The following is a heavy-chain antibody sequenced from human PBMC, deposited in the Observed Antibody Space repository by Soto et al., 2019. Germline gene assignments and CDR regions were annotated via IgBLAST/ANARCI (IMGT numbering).Heavy chain of an antibody. CDR1: GFTFSDYY. D-gene: IGHD5-12*01. CDR3: ARDRGYSGYAIDY. J-gene: IGHJ4*02. V-gene: IGHV3-11*01. Sequence: GGSLRLSCAASGFTFSDYYMSWIRQAPGKGLEWVSYISSGGTTIKYADSVKGRFTISRDNAKNSLYLQMNSVRAEDTAVYYCARDRGYSGYAIDYWGQGALVTVSS. CDR2: ISSGGTTI.